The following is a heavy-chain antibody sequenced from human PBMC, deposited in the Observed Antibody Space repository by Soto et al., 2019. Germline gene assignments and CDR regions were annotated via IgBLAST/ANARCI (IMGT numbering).Heavy chain of an antibody. CDR3: ARGLYYYTTSGYPHY. CDR1: GFTFDDYA. J-gene: IGHJ4*02. CDR2: ISWNSDSL. V-gene: IGHV3-9*01. D-gene: IGHD3-22*01. Sequence: EVQLVESGGGLVQPGRSVRLSCAASGFTFDDYAMHWVRQAPGKGLEWVTGISWNSDSLGYADSVKGRFTISRDNAKNSLYLQMSSLRPEDTAFYYCARGLYYYTTSGYPHYWGQRTLVTVSS.